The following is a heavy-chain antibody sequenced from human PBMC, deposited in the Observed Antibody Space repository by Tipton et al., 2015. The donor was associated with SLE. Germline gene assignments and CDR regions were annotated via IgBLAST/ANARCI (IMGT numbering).Heavy chain of an antibody. CDR2: IWYDGSNK. CDR3: AKQGSPVVVAAPLDY. V-gene: IGHV3-30*18. CDR1: GFTFSSYG. J-gene: IGHJ4*02. D-gene: IGHD2-15*01. Sequence: SLRLSCAASGFTFSSYGMHWVRQAPGKGLEWGAVIWYDGSNKYYADSVKGRFTISRDNSKNTLYLQMNSLRAEDTAVYYCAKQGSPVVVAAPLDYWGQGTLVTVSS.